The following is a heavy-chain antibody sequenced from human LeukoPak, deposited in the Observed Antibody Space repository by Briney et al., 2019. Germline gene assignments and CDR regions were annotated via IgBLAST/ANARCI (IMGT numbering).Heavy chain of an antibody. CDR3: ARGRKGVTAMVAFYYYYYMDV. CDR1: GGTFSSYT. D-gene: IGHD5-18*01. CDR2: IIPILGIA. Sequence: SVKVSCKASGGTFSSYTISWVRQAPGQGLEWMGRIIPILGIANYAQKFQGRVTITADKSTSTAYMELSSLRSEDTAVYYCARGRKGVTAMVAFYYYYYMDVWGQGTLVTVSS. J-gene: IGHJ6*03. V-gene: IGHV1-69*02.